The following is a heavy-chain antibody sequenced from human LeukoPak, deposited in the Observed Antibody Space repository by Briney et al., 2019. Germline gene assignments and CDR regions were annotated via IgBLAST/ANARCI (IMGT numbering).Heavy chain of an antibody. CDR2: INSEGSTI. CDR1: GITFSTYW. V-gene: IGHV3-74*01. D-gene: IGHD3-22*01. CDR3: ARISSDSISYYDH. Sequence: GGSLRLSCAGSGITFSTYWMHWVRQAPGKGLVWVSRINSEGSTISYVDSVKGRFTISRDNAKNTLFLQMNSLRAEDTAVYYCARISSDSISYYDHWGQGTLVTVSS. J-gene: IGHJ4*02.